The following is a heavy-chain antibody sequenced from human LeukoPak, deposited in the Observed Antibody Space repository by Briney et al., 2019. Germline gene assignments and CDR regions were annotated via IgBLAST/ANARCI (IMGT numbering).Heavy chain of an antibody. V-gene: IGHV4-59*01. CDR1: GGSISSYY. D-gene: IGHD3-10*01. Sequence: PSETLSLTCTVSGGSISSYYWSWIRQPPGKGLEWIGYISNTGSTNYNPSLKSRVTISVDTSKNQFSLKLSSVTAADTAVYYCARDIVDYYGSGSYPYGMDVWGQGTTVTVSS. CDR3: ARDIVDYYGSGSYPYGMDV. CDR2: ISNTGST. J-gene: IGHJ6*02.